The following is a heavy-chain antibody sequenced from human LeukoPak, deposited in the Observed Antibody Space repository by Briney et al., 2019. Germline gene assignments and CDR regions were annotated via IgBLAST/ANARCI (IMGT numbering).Heavy chain of an antibody. CDR3: ARVGSGSYYLDNYFDY. J-gene: IGHJ4*02. V-gene: IGHV3-33*01. Sequence: GGSLRLSCAASGFTFSSYGMHWVRQAPGKGLEWVAVIWYDGSNKYYADSVKGRFTISRDNSKNTLYLQMNSLRAEDTAVYYCARVGSGSYYLDNYFDYWGQGTLVTVSS. CDR2: IWYDGSNK. CDR1: GFTFSSYG. D-gene: IGHD1-26*01.